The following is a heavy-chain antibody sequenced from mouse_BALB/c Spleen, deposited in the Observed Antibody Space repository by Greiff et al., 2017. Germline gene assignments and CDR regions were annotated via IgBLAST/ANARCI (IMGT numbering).Heavy chain of an antibody. CDR1: GFTFSDYY. CDR3: ARGSEGSMDY. V-gene: IGHV5-4*02. J-gene: IGHJ4*01. D-gene: IGHD3-3*01. Sequence: EVQRVESGGGLVKPGGSLKLSCAASGFTFSDYYMYWVRQTPEKRLEWVATISDGGSYTYYPDSVKGRFTISRDNAKNNLYLQMSSLKSEDTAMYYCARGSEGSMDYWGQGTSVTVSS. CDR2: ISDGGSYT.